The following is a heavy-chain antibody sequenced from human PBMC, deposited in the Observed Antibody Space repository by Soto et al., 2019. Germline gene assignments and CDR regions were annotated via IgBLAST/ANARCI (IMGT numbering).Heavy chain of an antibody. CDR2: LKQDGSEE. CDR3: ARGYDSGTDYFDY. V-gene: IGHV3-7*03. J-gene: IGHJ4*02. D-gene: IGHD3-10*01. CDR1: GFTFSRYW. Sequence: GSLRLSCXASGFTFSRYWMSWLRQAPGKGLEWVAILKQDGSEEYYVDSVKGRFTISRDNAKNSLFLQMSSLRAEDTAVYYCARGYDSGTDYFDYWGQGTLVTVSS.